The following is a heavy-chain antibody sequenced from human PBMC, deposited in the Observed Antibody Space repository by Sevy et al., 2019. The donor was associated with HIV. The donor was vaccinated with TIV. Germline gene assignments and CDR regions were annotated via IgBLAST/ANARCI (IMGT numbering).Heavy chain of an antibody. V-gene: IGHV3-23*01. D-gene: IGHD2-15*01. Sequence: GGSRRLSCAASGFTFSSYAMSWVRQAPGKGLEWVSAISGSGGSTYYADSVKGRFTISRDNSKNTLYLQMNSLRAEDTAVYYCAKVGGSAGMVDYWGQGTLVTVSS. CDR1: GFTFSSYA. CDR3: AKVGGSAGMVDY. J-gene: IGHJ4*02. CDR2: ISGSGGST.